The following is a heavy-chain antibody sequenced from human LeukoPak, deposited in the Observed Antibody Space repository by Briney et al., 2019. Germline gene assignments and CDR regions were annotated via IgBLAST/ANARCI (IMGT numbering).Heavy chain of an antibody. V-gene: IGHV4-61*02. CDR1: GGSISSGSYY. CDR2: IYTSGST. CDR3: ARGSNDFWSGYYTFDY. J-gene: IGHJ4*02. Sequence: PSETLSLTCTVSGGSISSGSYYWSWIRQPAGKGLEWIGRIYTSGSTNYNPSLKSRVTISVDTSKNQFSLKLSSVTAADTAVYYCARGSNDFWSGYYTFDYWGQGTLVTVSS. D-gene: IGHD3-3*01.